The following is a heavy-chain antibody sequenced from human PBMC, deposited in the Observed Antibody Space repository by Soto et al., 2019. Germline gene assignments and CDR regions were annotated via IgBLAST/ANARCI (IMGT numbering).Heavy chain of an antibody. Sequence: GSCPTLVNPTEALTLTCTFSGFSLTSPGMCXSWIRQSPGKALEWLALIERDDDDKYYSTSLKTRLTISKDTRKNQVVLTMANMEPADTSTYYCARSIRGPRRFNGMDVWGQGTTVTVSS. D-gene: IGHD1-20*01. CDR1: GFSLTSPGMC. CDR3: ARSIRGPRRFNGMDV. V-gene: IGHV2-70*13. CDR2: IERDDDDK. J-gene: IGHJ6*02.